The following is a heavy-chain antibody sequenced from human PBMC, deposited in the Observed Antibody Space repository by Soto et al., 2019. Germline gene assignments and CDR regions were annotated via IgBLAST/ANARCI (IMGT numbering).Heavy chain of an antibody. CDR1: GFTFSDYY. Sequence: QVQLVESGGGLVKPGGSLRLSCAASGFTFSDYYMSWIRQAPGKGLEWVSYISSSGSTIYYADTVKGRFTISRNNAKNSLYLQVNSLKAEDTDVYYCARSGTWQLLVRLVWSDDAFDNWGQGTMVTASS. D-gene: IGHD6-13*01. CDR3: ARSGTWQLLVRLVWSDDAFDN. V-gene: IGHV3-11*01. J-gene: IGHJ3*02. CDR2: ISSSGSTI.